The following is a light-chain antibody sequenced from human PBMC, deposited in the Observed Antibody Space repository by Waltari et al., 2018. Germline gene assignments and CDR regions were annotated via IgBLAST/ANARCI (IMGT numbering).Light chain of an antibody. J-gene: IGKJ1*01. CDR2: GAS. CDR1: QGVGDS. CDR3: QKYNIAPRT. V-gene: IGKV1-27*01. Sequence: DIQLTQSPSSLSASAGDRVTITCRASQGVGDSVAWYQQKPWKPPTLLIYGASTLHSGVPSRFSGSGSETDFTLTISSLQPEDVATYYCQKYNIAPRTFGPGTKVEIK.